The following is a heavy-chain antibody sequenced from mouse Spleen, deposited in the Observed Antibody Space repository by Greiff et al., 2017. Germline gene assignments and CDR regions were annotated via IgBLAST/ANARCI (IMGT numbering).Heavy chain of an antibody. V-gene: IGHV2-2*01. CDR1: GFSLTSYG. Sequence: VKVVESGPGLVQPSQSLSITCTVSGFSLTSYGVHWVRQSPGKGLEWLGVIWSGGSTDYNAAFISRLSISKDNSKSQVFFKMNSLQADDTAIYYCARMELYYAMDYWGQGTSVTVSS. CDR3: ARMELYYAMDY. J-gene: IGHJ4*01. CDR2: IWSGGST.